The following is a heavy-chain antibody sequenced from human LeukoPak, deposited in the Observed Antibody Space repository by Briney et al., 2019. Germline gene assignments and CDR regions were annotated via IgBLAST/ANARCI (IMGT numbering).Heavy chain of an antibody. CDR2: IYHSGTT. CDR3: ARFHGPYGMDV. Sequence: SETLSLTCAVSGGSISSGGYSWSWIRQPPGKGLEWIGYIYHSGTTYYNPSLKSRVTISVDRSKNQFSLNLSSVTAADTAVYYWARFHGPYGMDVWGQGTTVTVSS. D-gene: IGHD3/OR15-3a*01. V-gene: IGHV4-30-2*01. CDR1: GGSISSGGYS. J-gene: IGHJ6*02.